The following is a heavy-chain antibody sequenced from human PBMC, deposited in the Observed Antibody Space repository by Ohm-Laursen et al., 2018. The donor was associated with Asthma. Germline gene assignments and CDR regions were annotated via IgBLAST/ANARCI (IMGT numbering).Heavy chain of an antibody. CDR2: ISAGGDTT. CDR3: ARFSSGWHFDY. J-gene: IGHJ4*02. CDR1: GFSYSSYA. Sequence: SLRLSCAASGFSYSSYAMTWVRQAPGQGLEWLSCISAGGDTTYYADSVKGRFTISRDNSKNTLYLQMNSLRAEDTAVYYCARFSSGWHFDYWGQGTLVTVSS. D-gene: IGHD6-19*01. V-gene: IGHV3-23*01.